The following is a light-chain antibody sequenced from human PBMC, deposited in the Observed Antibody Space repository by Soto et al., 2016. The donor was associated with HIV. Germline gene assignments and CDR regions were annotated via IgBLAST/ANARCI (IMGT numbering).Light chain of an antibody. Sequence: DIQMTQSPSSLSASVGDRVTITCRTSQRISTYLNWYQHKPGKAPQLLIYAASTLQSGVPSRFSGGGSGTEFTLTISSLQPEDFATYFCQQSYRTPFNFGQGTKLEIK. V-gene: IGKV1-39*01. CDR2: AAS. CDR3: QQSYRTPFN. CDR1: QRISTY. J-gene: IGKJ2*01.